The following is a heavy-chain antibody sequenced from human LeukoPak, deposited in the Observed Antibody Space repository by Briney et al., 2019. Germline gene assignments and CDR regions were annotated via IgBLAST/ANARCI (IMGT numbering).Heavy chain of an antibody. V-gene: IGHV3-30-3*01. Sequence: GGSLRLSCAASGFTFSSYAMHWVRQAPGKGLEWVAVISYDGSNKYYADSVKGRFTISRDNSKNMLYLQMNGLRADDTAVYYCAKEAGSPLFDYWGQGTLVTVSS. J-gene: IGHJ4*02. CDR3: AKEAGSPLFDY. CDR2: ISYDGSNK. D-gene: IGHD6-13*01. CDR1: GFTFSSYA.